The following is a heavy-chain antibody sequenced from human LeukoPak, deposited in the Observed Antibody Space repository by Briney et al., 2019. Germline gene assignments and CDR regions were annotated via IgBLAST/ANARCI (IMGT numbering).Heavy chain of an antibody. D-gene: IGHD4-17*01. V-gene: IGHV4-4*09. Sequence: QPSETLSLTCTVSGGSISSYYWSWIRQPPGKGLEWIGYIYTSGSTNYNPSLKSRVTISVDTSKNQFSLKLSSVTAADTAVYYCASSTTLTPVSYWGQGTLVTVSS. CDR3: ASSTTLTPVSY. CDR2: IYTSGST. CDR1: GGSISSYY. J-gene: IGHJ4*02.